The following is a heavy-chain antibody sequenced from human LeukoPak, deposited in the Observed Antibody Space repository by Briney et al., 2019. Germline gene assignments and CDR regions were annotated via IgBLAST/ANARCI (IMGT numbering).Heavy chain of an antibody. CDR1: GLTFSSSW. Sequence: GGSLRLSCAVSGLTFSSSWMDWVRQAPGKGLEWVASINPEGSEKYSADSVKGRFTISRDNSKNTLYLQMKSLRAEDTAVYYCAKKMSITAASQVDYWGQGTLVTVSS. D-gene: IGHD1-20*01. J-gene: IGHJ4*02. CDR2: INPEGSEK. CDR3: AKKMSITAASQVDY. V-gene: IGHV3-7*03.